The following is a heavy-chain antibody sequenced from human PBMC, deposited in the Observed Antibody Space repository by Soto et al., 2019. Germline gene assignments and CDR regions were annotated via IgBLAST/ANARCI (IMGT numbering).Heavy chain of an antibody. J-gene: IGHJ5*02. Sequence: QEHLQQWGAGLLKPTETLSLTCAVYGGPVSGHFWSWIRQSPGKGLEWIGEINQMGTTNWNPSLKTRVSLALDTSQNQFSLNLTSVTAADTAVYYCAKSQRLFRWIGPWGQGIPVTVS. V-gene: IGHV4-34*02. CDR1: GGPVSGHF. CDR3: AKSQRLFRWIGP. CDR2: INQMGTT. D-gene: IGHD2-2*03.